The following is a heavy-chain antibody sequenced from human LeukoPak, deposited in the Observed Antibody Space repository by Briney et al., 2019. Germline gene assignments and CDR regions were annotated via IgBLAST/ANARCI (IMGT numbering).Heavy chain of an antibody. J-gene: IGHJ4*02. D-gene: IGHD5-18*01. CDR2: INPNSGDT. CDR3: TRGQRGYNFGVDY. Sequence: ASVKVSCKASGYIFTGYYIHWVRQAPGQGLEWMGWINPNSGDTHNAQNFQGRVTMTWDTSISTAYMELSRLRSDDTAVYYCTRGQRGYNFGVDYWGQGTLVTVSS. V-gene: IGHV1-2*02. CDR1: GYIFTGYY.